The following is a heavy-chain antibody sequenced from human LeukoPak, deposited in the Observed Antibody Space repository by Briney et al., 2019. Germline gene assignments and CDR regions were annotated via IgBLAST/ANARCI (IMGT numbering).Heavy chain of an antibody. Sequence: PSETLSLTCTVSGGSISSSSYYWGWIRQPPGKGLEWIGSIYYSGSTYYNPSLKSRVTISVYTSKNQFSLKLSSVTAADTAVYYCARQPRPSITMVRGGGMDVWGQGTTVTVSS. CDR2: IYYSGST. CDR3: ARQPRPSITMVRGGGMDV. V-gene: IGHV4-39*01. CDR1: GGSISSSSYY. J-gene: IGHJ6*02. D-gene: IGHD3-10*01.